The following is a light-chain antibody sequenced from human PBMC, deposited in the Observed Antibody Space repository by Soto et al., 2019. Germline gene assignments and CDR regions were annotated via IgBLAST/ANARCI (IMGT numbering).Light chain of an antibody. Sequence: QSVLTQPASVSASPGQSITISCTGTSSDVGGYNYVSWYQQHPGKAPKLMIYDVSNRPSGVSNRFSGSKSGDTASLTISGLQAEDEADYYCSSYASSSTAVVFGGGTKVTVL. V-gene: IGLV2-14*01. CDR2: DVS. CDR1: SSDVGGYNY. CDR3: SSYASSSTAVV. J-gene: IGLJ2*01.